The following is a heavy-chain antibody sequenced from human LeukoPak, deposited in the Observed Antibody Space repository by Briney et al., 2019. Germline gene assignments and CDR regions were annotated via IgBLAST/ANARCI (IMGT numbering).Heavy chain of an antibody. CDR1: GGSISSGSYY. Sequence: SETLSLTCTVSGGSISSGSYYWSWIRQPAGKGLEWIGRIYTSGSTNYNPSLKSRVTISVDTSKNQFSLKLSSVTAAVTAVYYCARTYYDFWSGYYYYYMDVWGKGTTVTVSS. J-gene: IGHJ6*03. D-gene: IGHD3-3*01. V-gene: IGHV4-61*02. CDR2: IYTSGST. CDR3: ARTYYDFWSGYYYYYMDV.